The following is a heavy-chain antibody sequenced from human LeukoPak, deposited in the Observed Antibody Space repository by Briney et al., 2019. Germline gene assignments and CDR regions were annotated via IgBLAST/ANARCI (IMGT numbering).Heavy chain of an antibody. V-gene: IGHV1-18*01. J-gene: IGHJ1*01. CDR2: ISAYNGNT. D-gene: IGHD1-26*01. CDR3: ARGASGSYRAEYFQH. Sequence: ASVKVSCKASGYTFTSYGISWVRQAPGQGLEWMGGISAYNGNTNYAQKLQGRVTMTTDTSTSTAYMELSSLRSEDTAVYYCARGASGSYRAEYFQHWGQGTLVTVSS. CDR1: GYTFTSYG.